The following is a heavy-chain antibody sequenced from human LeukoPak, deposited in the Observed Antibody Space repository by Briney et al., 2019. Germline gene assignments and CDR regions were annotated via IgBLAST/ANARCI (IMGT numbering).Heavy chain of an antibody. V-gene: IGHV4-39*07. CDR2: IYYSGST. D-gene: IGHD1-26*01. CDR1: GGSISSSSYY. Sequence: PSETLSLTCAVYGGSISSSSYYWGWIRQPPGKGLEWIGSIYYSGSTYYNPSLKSRVTISVDTSKNQFSLKLSSVTAADTAVYYCARDLSGSSDAFDIWGQGTMVTVSS. CDR3: ARDLSGSSDAFDI. J-gene: IGHJ3*02.